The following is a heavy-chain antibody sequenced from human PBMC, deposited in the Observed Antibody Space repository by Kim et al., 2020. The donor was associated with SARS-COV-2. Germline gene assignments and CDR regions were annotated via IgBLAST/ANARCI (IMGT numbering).Heavy chain of an antibody. D-gene: IGHD2-15*01. J-gene: IGHJ1*01. CDR2: ISYDGSNM. CDR1: GFTISTYG. Sequence: GGSLRLSCAASGFTISTYGMHWVRQAPGKGLEWVAVISYDGSNMYYADSVKGRFTISRDNSKNTLYLQMNSLRAEDTAVYYCAKGVVVVATYFQHWGQGTLVTVSS. V-gene: IGHV3-30*18. CDR3: AKGVVVVATYFQH.